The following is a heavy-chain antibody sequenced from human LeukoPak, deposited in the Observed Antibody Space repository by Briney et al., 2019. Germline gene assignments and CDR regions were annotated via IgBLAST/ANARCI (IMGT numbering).Heavy chain of an antibody. Sequence: SETLFLTCTVSGGSISSYYWTWVRQPPGKGLEWIGYIYHRGSANYNPSLKSRVTISVDTSKNQFSLTLSSVTAADAAVYYCARAGDYYVSGSYLGYWGQGTLVTVSS. J-gene: IGHJ4*02. V-gene: IGHV4-59*01. CDR2: IYHRGSA. CDR3: ARAGDYYVSGSYLGY. D-gene: IGHD3-10*01. CDR1: GGSISSYY.